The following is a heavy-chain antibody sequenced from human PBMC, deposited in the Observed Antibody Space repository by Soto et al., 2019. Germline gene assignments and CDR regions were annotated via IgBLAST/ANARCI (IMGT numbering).Heavy chain of an antibody. CDR2: ILSDGSNK. V-gene: IGHV3-30-3*01. Sequence: GGSLRLSCAVSGFTLSSHVMHWVRQAPGKGLEWVALILSDGSNKYYADSVKGRFTTSRDNSKNTMYLQMNSLSVEDTAVYYCPRDDEGGSDCDLGYWGQGALVTVSS. CDR3: PRDDEGGSDCDLGY. CDR1: GFTLSSHV. J-gene: IGHJ4*02. D-gene: IGHD1-26*01.